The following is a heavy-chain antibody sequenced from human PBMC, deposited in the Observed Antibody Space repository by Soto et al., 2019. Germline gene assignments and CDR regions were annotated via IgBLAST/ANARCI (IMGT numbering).Heavy chain of an antibody. Sequence: WVRQAPGKGLEWVGRIKSKTDGGTTDYAAPVKGRFTISRDDSKNTLYLQMNSLKTEDTAVYYCTSSGYSSSWYGGGGREDYYYYGMDVWGQGTTVTVSS. V-gene: IGHV3-15*01. J-gene: IGHJ6*02. CDR3: TSSGYSSSWYGGGGREDYYYYGMDV. CDR2: IKSKTDGGTT. D-gene: IGHD6-13*01.